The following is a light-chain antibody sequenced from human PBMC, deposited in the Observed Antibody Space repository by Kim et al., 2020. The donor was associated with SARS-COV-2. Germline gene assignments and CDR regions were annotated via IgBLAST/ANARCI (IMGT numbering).Light chain of an antibody. CDR2: GKN. CDR3: NSRGSNDNVL. J-gene: IGLJ2*01. CDR1: SLRSYY. V-gene: IGLV3-19*01. Sequence: VALGQTVRRTCQGDSLRSYYGTWYQQKPGQAPIVVIYGKNNRPSGIPDRFSGSSSGDTASLTITGTQAGDEADYYCNSRGSNDNVLFGGGTQLTVL.